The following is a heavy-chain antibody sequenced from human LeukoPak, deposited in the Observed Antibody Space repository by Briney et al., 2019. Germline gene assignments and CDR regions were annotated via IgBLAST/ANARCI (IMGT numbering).Heavy chain of an antibody. J-gene: IGHJ6*03. CDR3: ARFKRYCSGGSCYYYYYYYMDV. Sequence: SETLSLTCAVYGGSFSGYYWSWIRQPPGKGLEWIGEINHSGSTNYNPSLKSRVTISVDTSKNQFSLKLSPVTAADTAVYYCARFKRYCSGGSCYYYYYYYMDVWGKGTTVTVSS. CDR1: GGSFSGYY. V-gene: IGHV4-34*01. CDR2: INHSGST. D-gene: IGHD2-15*01.